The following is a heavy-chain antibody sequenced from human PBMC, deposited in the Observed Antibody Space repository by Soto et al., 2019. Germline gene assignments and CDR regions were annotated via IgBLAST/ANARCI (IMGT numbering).Heavy chain of an antibody. D-gene: IGHD2-15*01. CDR2: ISGSGGST. J-gene: IGHJ4*02. Sequence: SCAASGFTFSSYSMSWVRQAPGKGLEWVSAISGSGGSTYYADSVKGRFTISRDNSKNTLYLQMNSLRAEDTAVYYCAKDSIRVVVAANLDYWGQGTLVTVSS. CDR1: GFTFSSYS. CDR3: AKDSIRVVVAANLDY. V-gene: IGHV3-23*01.